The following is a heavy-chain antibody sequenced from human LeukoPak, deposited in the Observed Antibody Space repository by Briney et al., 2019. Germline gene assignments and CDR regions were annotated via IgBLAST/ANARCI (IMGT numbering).Heavy chain of an antibody. J-gene: IGHJ4*02. CDR2: ISDDGRNK. CDR1: GFSYISYG. V-gene: IGHV3-30*03. CDR3: ARDRLGPSFSVSHFDL. D-gene: IGHD3-3*02. Sequence: GGSLRLSCAASGFSYISYGMHCVRQAPGKGLEEVGVISDDGRNKKYADSVKGRFTISRDNAKNSLYLRMDSLRAEDTALYYCARDRLGPSFSVSHFDLWGQGTLVTVSS.